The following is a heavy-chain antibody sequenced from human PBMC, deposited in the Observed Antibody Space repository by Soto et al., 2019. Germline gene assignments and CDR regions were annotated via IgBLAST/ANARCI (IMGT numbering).Heavy chain of an antibody. CDR3: AGFLNVFGGGYQSWASYLAV. D-gene: IGHD3-3*01. J-gene: IGHJ6*03. CDR2: IYPGDSDT. CDR1: GYSFTSYW. V-gene: IGHV5-51*01. Sequence: GESLKISCKGSGYSFTSYWIGWVLQMPGKGLEWMGIIYPGDSDTRYSPSFQGQVTISADKSISTAYLQWSSLKASDTAMYYCAGFLNVFGGGYQSWASYLAVGGKGTTVTVS.